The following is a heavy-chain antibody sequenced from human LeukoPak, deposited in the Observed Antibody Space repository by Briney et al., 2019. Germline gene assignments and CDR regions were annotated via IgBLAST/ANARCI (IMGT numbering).Heavy chain of an antibody. CDR3: ARGAVAGSY. CDR1: GFTFSTYN. J-gene: IGHJ4*02. D-gene: IGHD6-19*01. Sequence: GGSLRLSCAASGFTFSTYNMNWVRQAPGKGLKWVSSISSSSSYIYYADSVKGRFTVSRDNAKNSLYLQMNSLRAEDTAVYYCARGAVAGSYWGQGTLVTVSS. CDR2: ISSSSSYI. V-gene: IGHV3-21*01.